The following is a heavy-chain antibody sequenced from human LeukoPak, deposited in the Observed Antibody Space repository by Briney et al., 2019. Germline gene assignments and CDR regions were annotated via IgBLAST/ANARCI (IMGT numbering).Heavy chain of an antibody. CDR3: AVDWLHDAFDI. V-gene: IGHV1-3*01. CDR2: INAGNGNT. D-gene: IGHD3-9*01. J-gene: IGHJ3*02. CDR1: GYTFTSYA. Sequence: ASVKVSCKASGYTFTSYAMHWVRQAPGQRLEWMGWINAGNGNTKYSQKFQGRVTIARDTSASTAYMELSSLRSEDTAVYYCAVDWLHDAFDIWGQGTMVTVPS.